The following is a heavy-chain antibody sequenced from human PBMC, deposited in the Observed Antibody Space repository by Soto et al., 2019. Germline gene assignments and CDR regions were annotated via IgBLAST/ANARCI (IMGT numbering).Heavy chain of an antibody. CDR1: GGSFSGYY. Sequence: SETLSLTCAVYGGSFSGYYWSWIRRPPGKGLEWIGEINHSGSTNYNPSLKSRVTISVDTSKNQFSLKLSSVTAADTAVYYCARGLRIAARINWFDPWGQGTLVTV. J-gene: IGHJ5*02. CDR2: INHSGST. V-gene: IGHV4-34*01. CDR3: ARGLRIAARINWFDP. D-gene: IGHD6-6*01.